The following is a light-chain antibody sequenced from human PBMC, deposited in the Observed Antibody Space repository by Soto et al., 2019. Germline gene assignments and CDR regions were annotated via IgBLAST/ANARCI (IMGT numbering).Light chain of an antibody. Sequence: QSVLTQSPSVSAAPRQRVTISCFGSSSNIGNNAVNWYQQLPGKAPKLLIYYDDLLPSGVSDRFSGSRSGTSASLAISGLQSEDEAVYYCAAWDDSLNGPLFGGGTKLTVL. V-gene: IGLV1-36*01. CDR2: YDD. J-gene: IGLJ3*02. CDR1: SSNIGNNA. CDR3: AAWDDSLNGPL.